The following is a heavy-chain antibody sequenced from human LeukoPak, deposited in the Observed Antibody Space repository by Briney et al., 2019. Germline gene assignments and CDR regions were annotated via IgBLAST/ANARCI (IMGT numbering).Heavy chain of an antibody. CDR1: GFTFSSYW. J-gene: IGHJ4*02. V-gene: IGHV3-7*01. CDR3: ARYRYNWNLIPYYFDY. Sequence: AGGSLRLSCAASGFTFSSYWMSWVRQAPGKGLEWVASIKQDGSEKYYVDSVKGRFTISRDNAKNSLYLQMNSLRAEDTAVYYCARYRYNWNLIPYYFDYWGQGTLVTVSS. D-gene: IGHD1-7*01. CDR2: IKQDGSEK.